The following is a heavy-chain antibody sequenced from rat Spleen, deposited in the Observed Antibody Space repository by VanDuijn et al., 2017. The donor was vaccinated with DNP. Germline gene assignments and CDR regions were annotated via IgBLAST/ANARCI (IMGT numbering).Heavy chain of an antibody. CDR2: INTDGGST. D-gene: IGHD1-2*01. CDR3: ASWAPIAPLSTSNY. Sequence: EVQLVESGGGLVQPGKSLKLSCAASGFTFSNYGMAWVRRAPEKGLEWVASINTDGGSTYYPDSVKGRFTISRDNAENTVYLQMSSLRSEDTATYYCASWAPIAPLSTSNYWGQGVMVTVSS. CDR1: GFTFSNYG. J-gene: IGHJ2*01. V-gene: IGHV5S13*01.